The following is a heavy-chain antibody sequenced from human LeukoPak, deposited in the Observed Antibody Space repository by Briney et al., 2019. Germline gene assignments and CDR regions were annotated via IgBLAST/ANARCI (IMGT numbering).Heavy chain of an antibody. CDR3: AKRYNWNDAPDY. Sequence: PGGSLRLSCAASGFPFSSYVMRWVRQGPGKGLQWVSAISGSGDSTDYADSVKGRFTISRDNSKNILFLQMSSLRADDTAIYYCAKRYNWNDAPDYGGQGTLVTVSS. CDR1: GFPFSSYV. J-gene: IGHJ4*02. D-gene: IGHD1-20*01. V-gene: IGHV3-23*01. CDR2: ISGSGDST.